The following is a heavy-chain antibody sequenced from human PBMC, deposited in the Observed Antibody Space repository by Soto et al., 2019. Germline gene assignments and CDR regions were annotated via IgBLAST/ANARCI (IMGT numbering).Heavy chain of an antibody. J-gene: IGHJ4*01. CDR3: VSRIPSWVFDY. D-gene: IGHD3-16*01. V-gene: IGHV3-53*01. Sequence: GGSLRLSCLVSEFTVNTNYMYWVRQAPGRGLEWVSAMYSGGNIHYAHSVKGRFTISRDTSENTLYLRMDKLRVEDTAVYFCVSRIPSWVFDYWGQGTLVTVSS. CDR1: EFTVNTNY. CDR2: MYSGGNI.